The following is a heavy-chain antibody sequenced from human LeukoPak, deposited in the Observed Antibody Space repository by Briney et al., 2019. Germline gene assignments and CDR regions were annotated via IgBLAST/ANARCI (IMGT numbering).Heavy chain of an antibody. V-gene: IGHV4-34*01. CDR2: ISHSGIT. D-gene: IGHD4-17*01. Sequence: SETLSLTCAVSSGSLSGYSWGWIRQPPGKGLEWVGEISHSGITNYNTSLKSRVTISLKKSEIQFSLMLSSVTAADTAVYYCTRQSGTVTPIDYWSQGTLVTVSS. CDR1: SGSLSGYS. CDR3: TRQSGTVTPIDY. J-gene: IGHJ4*02.